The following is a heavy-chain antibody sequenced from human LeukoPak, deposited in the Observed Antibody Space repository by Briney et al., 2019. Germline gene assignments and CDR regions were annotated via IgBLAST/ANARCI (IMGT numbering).Heavy chain of an antibody. Sequence: SETLSLTCTVSGGSISSSSSYWGWIRQPPGKGLEWIATIYYTGSTNYNPSLKSRVTISVDTSKNQFSLKLSSVTAADTAVYYCARGRVTMVRGVTKPYNWLDPWGQGTLVTVSS. CDR3: ARGRVTMVRGVTKPYNWLDP. J-gene: IGHJ5*02. CDR2: IYYTGST. D-gene: IGHD3-10*01. CDR1: GGSISSSSSY. V-gene: IGHV4-39*07.